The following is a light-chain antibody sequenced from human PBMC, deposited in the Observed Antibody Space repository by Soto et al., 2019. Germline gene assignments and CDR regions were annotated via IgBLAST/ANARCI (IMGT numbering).Light chain of an antibody. V-gene: IGLV2-14*01. J-gene: IGLJ2*01. Sequence: QSALTQPASMSGSPGQSITITCTGTSSDVGAYDYVSWYQHHPGKVPRLIICEVTKRPSGVSHRFSGSKSGNTASLTISGLQADDEADYYCSSYTRNSALVFGGGTKVTVL. CDR3: SSYTRNSALV. CDR1: SSDVGAYDY. CDR2: EVT.